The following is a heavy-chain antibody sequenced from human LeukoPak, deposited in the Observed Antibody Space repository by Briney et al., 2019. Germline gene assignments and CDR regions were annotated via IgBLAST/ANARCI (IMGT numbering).Heavy chain of an antibody. CDR3: ARLCSGGSCSYYYYGVDV. V-gene: IGHV4-34*01. CDR1: GGSFSGYY. D-gene: IGHD2-15*01. CDR2: INHSGST. J-gene: IGHJ6*02. Sequence: PSETLSLTCAVYGGSFSGYYWSWIRQPPGKGLEWIGEINHSGSTNYNPSLKSRVTISVDTSKNQFSLKLSSVTAADTAVYYCARLCSGGSCSYYYYGVDVWGQGTTVTVSS.